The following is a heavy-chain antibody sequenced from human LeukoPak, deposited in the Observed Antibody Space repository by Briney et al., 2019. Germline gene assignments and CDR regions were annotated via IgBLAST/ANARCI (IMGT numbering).Heavy chain of an antibody. CDR3: ARSPAGANYYLDV. CDR2: ISSSGSTM. CDR1: GFTFSSYE. D-gene: IGHD1-14*01. J-gene: IGHJ6*03. V-gene: IGHV3-48*03. Sequence: QPGGSLRLSCAASGFTFSSYEMNWVRQAPGKGLEWVSYISSSGSTMYYADSVKGRFTISRDNAKNSLSLQMNSLRAEDTAVYYCARSPAGANYYLDVWGKGTTVTISS.